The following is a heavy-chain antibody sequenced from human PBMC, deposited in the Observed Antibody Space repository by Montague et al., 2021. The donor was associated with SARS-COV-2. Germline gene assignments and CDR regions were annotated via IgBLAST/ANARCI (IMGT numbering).Heavy chain of an antibody. CDR3: ARRAKVVGATRFDY. Sequence: SETLSLTCTVSGDSISSLPYYWGWIRQSSGKGLEWIGYVFYRGSTYYNPSLRSRVTISVDTPKNQFALRLRSVTATDTAIYYCARRAKVVGATRFDYWGQGILVPVSS. CDR1: GDSISSLPYY. V-gene: IGHV4-39*01. J-gene: IGHJ4*01. D-gene: IGHD1-26*01. CDR2: VFYRGST.